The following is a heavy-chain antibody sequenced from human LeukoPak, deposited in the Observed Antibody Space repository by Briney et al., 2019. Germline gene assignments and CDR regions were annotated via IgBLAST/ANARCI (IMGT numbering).Heavy chain of an antibody. CDR3: ARIIGSGSGSTFDY. CDR2: IYYSGSI. V-gene: IGHV4-59*01. CDR1: DGSISSYY. D-gene: IGHD3-22*01. J-gene: IGHJ4*02. Sequence: SETLSLTCTVSDGSISSYYWSWIRQPPGKGLEWIGYIYYSGSINYNPSLKSRVAISIDTSKNQFSLKLNSVTAADTAVYYCARIIGSGSGSTFDYWGQGTLVTVSS.